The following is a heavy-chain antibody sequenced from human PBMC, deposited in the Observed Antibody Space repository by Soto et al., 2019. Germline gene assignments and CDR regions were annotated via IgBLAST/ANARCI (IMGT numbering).Heavy chain of an antibody. J-gene: IGHJ4*02. CDR2: VSHDGRNT. Sequence: GGSLRLSCAASGFTFSDYAMHWVRQAPGKGLEWVAVVSHDGRNTHYADSVKGRFTISRDSSKNTLYLQMNSLRAEDTAVYYCAKDPDYDILTGPFDYWGQGTLVTAPQ. D-gene: IGHD3-9*01. CDR1: GFTFSDYA. CDR3: AKDPDYDILTGPFDY. V-gene: IGHV3-30*18.